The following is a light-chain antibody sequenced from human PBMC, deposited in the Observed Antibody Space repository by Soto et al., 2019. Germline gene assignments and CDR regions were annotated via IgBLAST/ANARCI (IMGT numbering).Light chain of an antibody. J-gene: IGKJ5*01. CDR3: QQADTFPIT. CDR1: QGISRS. CDR2: AAS. Sequence: DIPMTQSPSSVSASVGDVVTIICQASQGISRSLAWYQQKPGKAPKVLIYAASSLQSGVPSRFSGSGFGTDFTLTISSLQPEDAAMYYCQQADTFPITLGQGTRLEIK. V-gene: IGKV1D-12*01.